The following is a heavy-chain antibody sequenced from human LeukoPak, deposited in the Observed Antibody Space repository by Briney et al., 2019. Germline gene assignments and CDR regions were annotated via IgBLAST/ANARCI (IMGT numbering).Heavy chain of an antibody. CDR2: ISGSGGST. CDR1: GFTFSSYA. V-gene: IGHV3-23*01. Sequence: GGSLRLSCAASGFTFSSYAMSWVRQAPGKGLEWVSAISGSGGSTYYADSVKGRFTISRDNSKNTLYLQMNSLRAEDTAVYYWAKFYDVLTGYFDYWGQGTLVTVSS. D-gene: IGHD3-9*01. CDR3: AKFYDVLTGYFDY. J-gene: IGHJ4*02.